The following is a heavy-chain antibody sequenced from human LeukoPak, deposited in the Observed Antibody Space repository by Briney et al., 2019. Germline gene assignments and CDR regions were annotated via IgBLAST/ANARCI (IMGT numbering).Heavy chain of an antibody. Sequence: SETLSLTCTVSGGSISSGGYYWSWIRQPPGKGLEWIGYIYRSGSTYYNPSLKSRVTISVDRSKNQFSLKLSSVTAADTAVYYCARGNIVVVPAAIGLWGQGTLVTVSS. CDR2: IYRSGST. CDR1: GGSISSGGYY. D-gene: IGHD2-2*02. CDR3: ARGNIVVVPAAIGL. V-gene: IGHV4-30-2*01. J-gene: IGHJ4*02.